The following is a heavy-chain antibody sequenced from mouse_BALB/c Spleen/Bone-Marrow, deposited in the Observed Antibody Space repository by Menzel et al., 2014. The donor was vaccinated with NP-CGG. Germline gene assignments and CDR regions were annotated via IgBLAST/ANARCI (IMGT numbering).Heavy chain of an antibody. J-gene: IGHJ4*01. Sequence: QVQLKESGAELVKPGTSVNLSRKASGYTFTDYIIHWVKQRSGQGLEWIGWFYPGSGSIKYNEKFKDKATLTADKSSNTVYMELSRLTSEDSAVYFCARHEDLDIRRRLSAMDYWGQGTSVTVSS. CDR1: GYTFTDYI. CDR2: FYPGSGSI. CDR3: ARHEDLDIRRRLSAMDY. V-gene: IGHV1-62-2*01. D-gene: IGHD2-12*01.